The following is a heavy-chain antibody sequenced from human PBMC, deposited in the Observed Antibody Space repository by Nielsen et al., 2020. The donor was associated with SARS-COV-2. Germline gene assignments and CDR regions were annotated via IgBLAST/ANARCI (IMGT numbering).Heavy chain of an antibody. D-gene: IGHD6-19*01. V-gene: IGHV3-30*04. J-gene: IGHJ4*02. CDR1: GFTFSSYA. CDR3: AREAGTVGFDY. CDR2: ISNDGKNE. Sequence: GGSLRLSCAVSGFTFSSYAMHWVRQAPGKGLEWMAVISNDGKNEYYADSVKGRFTISRDNAKDSLYLQMSSLRAEDTAVYYCAREAGTVGFDYWGQGTLVTVSS.